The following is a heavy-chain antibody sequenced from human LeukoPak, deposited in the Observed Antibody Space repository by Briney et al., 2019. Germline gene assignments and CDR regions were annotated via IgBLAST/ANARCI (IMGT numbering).Heavy chain of an antibody. J-gene: IGHJ4*02. Sequence: PGESLRLSCAASGFTFSNSEMNWVRRPSGKGLEWVSYISGSNTIYYADSVKGRFTISRDNAKNSLYLQMNNLRAEDTAVYYCARSTPSDFYFDYWGQGTLVTVSS. D-gene: IGHD2-2*01. CDR2: ISGSNTI. CDR1: GFTFSNSE. CDR3: ARSTPSDFYFDY. V-gene: IGHV3-48*03.